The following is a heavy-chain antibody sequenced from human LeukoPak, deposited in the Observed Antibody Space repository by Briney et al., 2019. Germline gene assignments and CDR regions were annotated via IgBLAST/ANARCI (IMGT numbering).Heavy chain of an antibody. V-gene: IGHV4-38-2*01. D-gene: IGHD3-3*01. CDR3: ASRSYYDFSSGYYFDY. CDR2: IYHSGST. Sequence: SETLSLTCAVSGYSISSGYYWGWIRQPPGKGLEWIGSIYHSGSTYYTPSLKSRVTISVDTSKNQCSLKLSSVTAANRAVYYCASRSYYDFSSGYYFDYWGQGTLVTVSS. CDR1: GYSISSGYY. J-gene: IGHJ4*02.